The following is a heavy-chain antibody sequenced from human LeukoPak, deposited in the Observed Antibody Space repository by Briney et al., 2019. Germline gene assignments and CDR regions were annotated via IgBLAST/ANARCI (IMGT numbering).Heavy chain of an antibody. V-gene: IGHV4-39*07. CDR1: GVSISSGSNY. CDR2: IYSSGST. D-gene: IGHD3-10*01. CDR3: ARSDGYGLVGI. Sequence: TSSETLSLTCRVSGVSISSGSNYWGWICQPPGKTLEWIGSIYSSGSTYYNSSLKSRVIILIDTAKNHFSLNLSSVTAADTAVYYCARSDGYGLVGIWGQGTMVTVSS. J-gene: IGHJ3*02.